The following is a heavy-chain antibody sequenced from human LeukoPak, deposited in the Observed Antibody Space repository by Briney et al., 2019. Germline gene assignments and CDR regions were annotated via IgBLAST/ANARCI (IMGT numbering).Heavy chain of an antibody. CDR2: IKQGGSET. CDR1: GFSLSSYW. CDR3: ARQAGTY. J-gene: IGHJ4*02. V-gene: IGHV3-7*01. D-gene: IGHD6-13*01. Sequence: HAGGSLRLSCAASGFSLSSYWMSWVRQAPGKGLEWVANIKQGGSETNYVDSVKGRFTISKDNAKNSLYLQMNSLRAEDTAIYYCARQAGTYWGQGTLVTVSS.